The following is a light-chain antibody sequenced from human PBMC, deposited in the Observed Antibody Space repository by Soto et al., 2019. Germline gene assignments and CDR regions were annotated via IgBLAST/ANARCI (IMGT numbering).Light chain of an antibody. CDR1: QGISSY. Sequence: DIQLTQSPSFLSASVGHRVTITCRASQGISSYLAWYQQKPGKAPKLLIYPASTLQSGVPSRFSGSGSGTEFTLTISSLQPEDFATYYCQQLNSYPLTFGGGTKV. CDR2: PAS. V-gene: IGKV1-9*01. CDR3: QQLNSYPLT. J-gene: IGKJ4*01.